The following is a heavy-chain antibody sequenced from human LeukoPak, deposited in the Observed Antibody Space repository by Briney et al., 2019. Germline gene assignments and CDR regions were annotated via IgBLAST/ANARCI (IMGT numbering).Heavy chain of an antibody. D-gene: IGHD3-16*01. J-gene: IGHJ6*03. CDR3: AKEGGYGAYYYYYMDV. CDR1: GFTFSNYA. CDR2: ISGSGGST. V-gene: IGHV3-23*01. Sequence: PGGSLRLSCAASGFTFSNYAMSWVRQAPGKGLEWVSGISGSGGSTYYADSVKGRFTISRDNSKNTLYLQMNSLRAEDTAVYYCAKEGGYGAYYYYYMDVWGKGTTVTVSS.